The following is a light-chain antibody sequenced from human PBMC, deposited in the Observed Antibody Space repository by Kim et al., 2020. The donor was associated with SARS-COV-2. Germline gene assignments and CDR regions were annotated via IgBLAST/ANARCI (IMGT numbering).Light chain of an antibody. Sequence: GERATLSCRASQTITGSCLAWYQQKPGQPPSLLIYRASRRAEGIPERFSASGFGTDFTLTISSLEPEDFAVYYCQQRSNWPPIFTFGPGTKVDIK. CDR1: QTITGSC. CDR2: RAS. V-gene: IGKV3-11*01. CDR3: QQRSNWPPIFT. J-gene: IGKJ3*01.